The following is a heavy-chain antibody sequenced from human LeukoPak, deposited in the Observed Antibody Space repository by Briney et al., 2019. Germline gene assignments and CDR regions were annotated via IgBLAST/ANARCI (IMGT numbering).Heavy chain of an antibody. V-gene: IGHV4-4*07. CDR2: IYSSGSN. Sequence: SETLSLTCTVSGGSISGYYWTWIRQPAGKGLEWIGRIYSSGSNNYNPSLKSRVTMSVDTSKNQFSLKLSAVTAADTAVYYCARDKGPISSGWSFDYWGQGTLVTVSS. CDR1: GGSISGYY. CDR3: ARDKGPISSGWSFDY. D-gene: IGHD6-19*01. J-gene: IGHJ4*02.